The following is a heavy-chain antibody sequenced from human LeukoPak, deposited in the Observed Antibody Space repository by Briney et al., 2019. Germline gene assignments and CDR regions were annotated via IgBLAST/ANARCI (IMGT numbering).Heavy chain of an antibody. D-gene: IGHD5-24*01. Sequence: PGGSLRLSCAASGFTFSSYWMSWVRQAPGKGLEWVANIKQDGSEKYYVDSVKGRFTISRDNAKNPLYLQMNSLRAEDTAVYYCARETPRRGETRDGYRWGQGTLVTVSS. J-gene: IGHJ4*02. CDR1: GFTFSSYW. CDR3: ARETPRRGETRDGYR. CDR2: IKQDGSEK. V-gene: IGHV3-7*01.